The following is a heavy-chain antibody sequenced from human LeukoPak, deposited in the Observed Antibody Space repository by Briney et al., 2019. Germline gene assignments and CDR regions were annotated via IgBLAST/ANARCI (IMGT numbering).Heavy chain of an antibody. D-gene: IGHD2-15*01. CDR3: ARALGYCSGGSCYSDY. Sequence: PGGSLRLSCAASGFTFSSYWMSWVRQAPGKGVEWVANIKQDGSEKYYVDSVKGRFTISRDNAKNSLYLQMNSLRAEDTAVYYCARALGYCSGGSCYSDYWGQGTLVTVSS. CDR2: IKQDGSEK. J-gene: IGHJ4*02. V-gene: IGHV3-7*04. CDR1: GFTFSSYW.